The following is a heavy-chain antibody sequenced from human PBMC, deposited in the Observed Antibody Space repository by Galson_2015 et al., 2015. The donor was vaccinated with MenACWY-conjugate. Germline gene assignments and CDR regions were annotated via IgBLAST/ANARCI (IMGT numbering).Heavy chain of an antibody. Sequence: LILSCAASGFDFSNYCMHWVRQGPGKGLECVSRICAGGISIMYGDAVRGRFTISRDDAQNTLYLQMDGLRADDTAVYFCVRGSSGWRGMDIWGQGTTVTVSS. J-gene: IGHJ6*02. CDR2: ICAGGISI. V-gene: IGHV3-74*03. CDR1: GFDFSNYC. D-gene: IGHD6-19*01. CDR3: VRGSSGWRGMDI.